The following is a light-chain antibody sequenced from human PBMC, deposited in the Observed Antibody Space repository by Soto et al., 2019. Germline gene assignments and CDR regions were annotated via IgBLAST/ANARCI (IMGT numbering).Light chain of an antibody. CDR3: QQYNNWPT. Sequence: IELTKSPGTLSLFPGERAILSYRASKSVSXSYXAWXXQXPXXXPXXLIYGASSRATGIPARFSGSASGTEFTLTISSLQSEDFAVYYCQQYNNWPTFGQRTMVDIK. J-gene: IGKJ1*01. CDR2: GAS. V-gene: IGKV3-15*01. CDR1: KSVSXSY.